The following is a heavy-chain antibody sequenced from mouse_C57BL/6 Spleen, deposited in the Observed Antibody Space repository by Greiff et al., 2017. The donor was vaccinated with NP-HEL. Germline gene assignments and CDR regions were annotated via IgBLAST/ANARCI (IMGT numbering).Heavy chain of an antibody. V-gene: IGHV5-9-1*02. J-gene: IGHJ2*01. CDR3: TRGFYDGFDY. CDR2: ISSGGDYI. D-gene: IGHD2-3*01. Sequence: DVMLVESGEGLVKPGGSLKLSCAASGFTFSSYAMSWVRQTPEKRLEWVAYISSGGDYIYYADTVKGRFTISRDNARNTLYLQMSSLKSEDTAMYYCTRGFYDGFDYWGQGTTLTVSS. CDR1: GFTFSSYA.